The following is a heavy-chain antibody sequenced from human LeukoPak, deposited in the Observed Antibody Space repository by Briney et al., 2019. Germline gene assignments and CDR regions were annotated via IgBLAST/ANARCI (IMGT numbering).Heavy chain of an antibody. D-gene: IGHD4-17*01. Sequence: SGPTLVNPTQTLTLTCTFSGFSLSTSGVAVGWFRQPPGGALEWLALIYWNDDTFYNPSLDSRLTIAKDTSKNQVVLTMTNMDPVDTATFYCARRRSPSNGDWFDPWGQGILVTVSS. J-gene: IGHJ5*02. CDR1: GFSLSTSGVA. V-gene: IGHV2-5*01. CDR3: ARRRSPSNGDWFDP. CDR2: IYWNDDT.